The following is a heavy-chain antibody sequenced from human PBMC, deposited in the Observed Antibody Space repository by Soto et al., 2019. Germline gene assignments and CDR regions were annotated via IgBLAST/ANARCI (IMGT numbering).Heavy chain of an antibody. Sequence: SETLSLTCAVSGGSISSSNWWSWVRQPPGKGLEWIGEIYHSGSTNYNPSLKSRVTISVDKSKNQFSLKLSSVTAADTAVYYCARTTITYNWNYSFDYWGQGTLVTVS. CDR3: ARTTITYNWNYSFDY. CDR2: IYHSGST. CDR1: GGSISSSNW. J-gene: IGHJ4*02. D-gene: IGHD1-7*01. V-gene: IGHV4-4*02.